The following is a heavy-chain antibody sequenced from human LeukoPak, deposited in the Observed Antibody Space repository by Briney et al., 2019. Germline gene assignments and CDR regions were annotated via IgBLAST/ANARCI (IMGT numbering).Heavy chain of an antibody. CDR3: AKDPEWSPGPGGWFDP. Sequence: GASPRLSCAASGFTFSSYAMSWVRQAPGKGLEWVSAISGSGGSTYYADSVKGRFTISRDNSKNTLYLQMNSLRAEDTAVYYCAKDPEWSPGPGGWFDPWGQGTLVTVSS. CDR1: GFTFSSYA. J-gene: IGHJ5*02. V-gene: IGHV3-23*01. CDR2: ISGSGGST. D-gene: IGHD3-3*01.